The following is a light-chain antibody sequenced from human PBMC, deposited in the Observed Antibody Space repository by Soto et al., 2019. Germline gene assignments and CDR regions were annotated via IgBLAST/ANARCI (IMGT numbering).Light chain of an antibody. CDR2: EVS. V-gene: IGLV2-14*01. Sequence: QSALTQPASVSGSPGQSITISCTGTSGDVGGYYYVSWYQQLPGKAPKLMISEVSNRPSGLSNRFSGSKSGNTASLTISGLQAEDEADYYCSSYTAGGTIFGTGTKVTVL. J-gene: IGLJ1*01. CDR1: SGDVGGYYY. CDR3: SSYTAGGTI.